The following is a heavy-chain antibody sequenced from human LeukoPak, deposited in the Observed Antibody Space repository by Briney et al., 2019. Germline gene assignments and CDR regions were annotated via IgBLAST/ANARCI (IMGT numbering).Heavy chain of an antibody. V-gene: IGHV5-51*01. D-gene: IGHD1-7*01. CDR3: ARSAELFSYWSWFDP. CDR2: IYPGDSDT. CDR1: GYIXTSYW. J-gene: IGHJ5*02. Sequence: SLKISXKGSGYIXTSYWIGWVRPLPGKGLEWMGIIYPGDSDTKYSPSFQGQVTISADKSISTAYLQWSSLKASDTAMYYCARSAELFSYWSWFDPWGQGTLVTVSS.